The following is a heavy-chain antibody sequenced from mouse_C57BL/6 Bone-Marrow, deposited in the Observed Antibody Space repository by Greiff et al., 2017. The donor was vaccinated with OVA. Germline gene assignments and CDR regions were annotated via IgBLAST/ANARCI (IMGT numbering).Heavy chain of an antibody. D-gene: IGHD2-3*01. CDR1: GFTFSSYA. V-gene: IGHV5-4*01. Sequence: EVQVVESGGGLVKRGGSLKLSCAASGFTFSSYAMSWVRQTPEKRLEWVATISDGGSYTYYPDNVKGRFTISRDNAKNNLYLQMSHLKSEDTAMYYCARDVYDGYYSDYWGQGTTLTVSS. CDR2: ISDGGSYT. CDR3: ARDVYDGYYSDY. J-gene: IGHJ2*01.